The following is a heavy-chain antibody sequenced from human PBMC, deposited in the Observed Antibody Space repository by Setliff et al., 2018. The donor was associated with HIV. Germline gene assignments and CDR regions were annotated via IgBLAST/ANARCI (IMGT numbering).Heavy chain of an antibody. CDR1: GYSFNSYA. Sequence: ASVKVSCKGSGYSFNSYAFSWVRQAPGQGLEWMGWIGVYNGNTKIAQKFQGRLAMNTDTSTSTAYMELRSLRSDDTAVYYCARDRGWELSHPPFFDYWGQGTLVTVSS. CDR3: ARDRGWELSHPPFFDY. J-gene: IGHJ4*02. V-gene: IGHV1-18*01. CDR2: IGVYNGNT. D-gene: IGHD1-7*01.